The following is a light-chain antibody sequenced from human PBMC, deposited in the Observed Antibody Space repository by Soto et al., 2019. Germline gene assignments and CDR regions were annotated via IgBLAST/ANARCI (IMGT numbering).Light chain of an antibody. CDR3: QQTYSTPFT. J-gene: IGKJ3*01. CDR2: ATS. Sequence: DIPMTQSPSSLSASVGDRVIIACRASRSIDTILNWYQQQPGKAPRLLIYATSILQSGGPSRFSGSGSGTDFTLTISRLQPEDFATYYCQQTYSTPFTFGPGTKVDI. V-gene: IGKV1-39*01. CDR1: RSIDTI.